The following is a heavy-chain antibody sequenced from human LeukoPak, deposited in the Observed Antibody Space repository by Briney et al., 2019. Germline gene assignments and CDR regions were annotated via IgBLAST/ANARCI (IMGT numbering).Heavy chain of an antibody. J-gene: IGHJ6*03. D-gene: IGHD5-12*01. CDR3: AREQIYYYYMDV. CDR2: ISSDGGST. Sequence: GGSLRLSCAASGFTLSTYGMHWVRQAPGKGLEYVSGISSDGGSTYYAHSVKGRFIISRDNSKNMLYLQVGSLRAEDMAVYYCAREQIYYYYMDVWGKGTTVTVSS. CDR1: GFTLSTYG. V-gene: IGHV3-64*01.